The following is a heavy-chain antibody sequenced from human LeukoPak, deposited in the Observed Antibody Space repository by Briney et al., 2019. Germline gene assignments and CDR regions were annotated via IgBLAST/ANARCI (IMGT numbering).Heavy chain of an antibody. J-gene: IGHJ4*02. CDR1: GGSISSSSYY. CDR3: ARRGNDCSSTSCYPGSWHFDY. D-gene: IGHD2-2*01. CDR2: IYYSGST. V-gene: IGHV4-39*01. Sequence: PSETLSLTCTVSGGSISSSSYYWGWIRQPPGKGLEWIGSIYYSGSTYYNPSLKSRVTISVDTSKNQFSLKLSSVTAADTAVYYCARRGNDCSSTSCYPGSWHFDYWGQGTLVTVFS.